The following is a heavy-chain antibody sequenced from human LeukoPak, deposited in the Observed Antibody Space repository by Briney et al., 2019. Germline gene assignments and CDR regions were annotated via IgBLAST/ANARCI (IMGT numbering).Heavy chain of an antibody. CDR3: ARAGDYGDYVGWFDP. V-gene: IGHV4-4*07. Sequence: SETLSLTCTVSGGSISSYYGSWIRQPAGKGLEWIVRIHTSGSTNYNPSLKSRVTMSVDTSKKQFSLKLTSVTAADTAVYYCARAGDYGDYVGWFDPWGQGTLVTVSS. CDR1: GGSISSYY. D-gene: IGHD4-17*01. J-gene: IGHJ5*02. CDR2: IHTSGST.